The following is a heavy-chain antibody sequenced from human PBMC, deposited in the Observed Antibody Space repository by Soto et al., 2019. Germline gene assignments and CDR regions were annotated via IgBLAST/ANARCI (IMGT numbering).Heavy chain of an antibody. V-gene: IGHV1-3*01. CDR1: GYTFTSYA. CDR3: ARAPNVPKGSSSWFDP. J-gene: IGHJ5*02. D-gene: IGHD6-13*01. CDR2: INAGNGNT. Sequence: ASVKVSCKASGYTFTSYAMHWVRQAPGQRLERMGWINAGNGNTKYSQKYQGRVTITRDTSASTAYMELSSLRSEDTAVFYCARAPNVPKGSSSWFDPWGQGTLVTVSS.